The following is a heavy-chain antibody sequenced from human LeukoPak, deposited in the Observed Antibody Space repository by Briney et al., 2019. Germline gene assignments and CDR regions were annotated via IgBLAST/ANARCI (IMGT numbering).Heavy chain of an antibody. CDR3: ATMSFRGYYYDSSGYYRSFDY. D-gene: IGHD3-22*01. CDR1: GGSFSGYY. Sequence: SETLSLTCAVYGGSFSGYYWSWIRQPPGKGLEWIGEINHSGSTNYNPSLKSRVTISVDTSKNQFSLKLSSVTAADTAVYYCATMSFRGYYYDSSGYYRSFDYRGQGTLVTVSS. CDR2: INHSGST. J-gene: IGHJ4*02. V-gene: IGHV4-34*01.